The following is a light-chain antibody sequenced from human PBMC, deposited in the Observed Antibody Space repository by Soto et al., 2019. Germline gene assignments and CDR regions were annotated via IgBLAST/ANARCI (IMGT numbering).Light chain of an antibody. CDR2: KAS. CDR3: QQYNSYPLT. V-gene: IGKV1-5*03. Sequence: DIQMTQSPSTLSASVGDRVTITCRASQSISSWLAWYQQKPGKAPNLLIYKASSLESGVPSRFSRSGSGTEFTLTISRLQPDDFATYYCQQYNSYPLTFGGGTKVEIK. J-gene: IGKJ4*01. CDR1: QSISSW.